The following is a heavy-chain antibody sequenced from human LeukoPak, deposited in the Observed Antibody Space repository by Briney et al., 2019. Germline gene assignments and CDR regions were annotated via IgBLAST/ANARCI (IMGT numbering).Heavy chain of an antibody. J-gene: IGHJ4*02. D-gene: IGHD5-24*01. Sequence: PSETLSLTCSVSGYSISSGFYWDWIRQPPGKGLEWIGSFHHSGSTPYNPSLNSRVSISVDTSKNQLSLKLSSVTAADTVVYYCARREGYNFDYWGQGTLVTVSS. CDR1: GYSISSGFY. CDR2: FHHSGST. V-gene: IGHV4-38-2*02. CDR3: ARREGYNFDY.